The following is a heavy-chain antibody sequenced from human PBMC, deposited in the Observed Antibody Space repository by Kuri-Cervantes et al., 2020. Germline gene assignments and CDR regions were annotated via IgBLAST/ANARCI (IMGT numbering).Heavy chain of an antibody. CDR2: ISYDGSNK. Sequence: GESLKISCAASGFTFSSYGKHWVRQAPGKGLEWVAVISYDGSNKYYADSVKGRFTISRDNSNNTLYLQMNSLRAEDTAVYYCAKAYCGGDCQDHAFDIWGQGTMVTVSS. D-gene: IGHD2-21*02. CDR3: AKAYCGGDCQDHAFDI. V-gene: IGHV3-30*18. CDR1: GFTFSSYG. J-gene: IGHJ3*02.